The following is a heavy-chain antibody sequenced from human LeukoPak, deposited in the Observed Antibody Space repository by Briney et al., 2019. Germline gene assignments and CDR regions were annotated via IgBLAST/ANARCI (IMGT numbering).Heavy chain of an antibody. J-gene: IGHJ4*02. V-gene: IGHV3-30*04. CDR1: GFTFSSYA. Sequence: GGSLRLSCAASGFTFSSYAMHWVRQAPGKGLVWVAVISYDGSNKYYADSVKGRFTISRDNSKNTLYLQMNSLRAEDTAVYYCAKKRSSGVVPYYFDYWGQGTLVTVSS. CDR3: AKKRSSGVVPYYFDY. D-gene: IGHD3-3*01. CDR2: ISYDGSNK.